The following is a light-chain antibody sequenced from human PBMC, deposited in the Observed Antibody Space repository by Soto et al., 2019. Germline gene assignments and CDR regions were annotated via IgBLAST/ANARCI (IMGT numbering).Light chain of an antibody. Sequence: DIQMTQSPSTLSPSAGDTVTMTCRASQSVSNWLAWYQQKPGKAPKLLIYEASILESGVPPRFSGSGSGTEFTLTISSLQPDDSATYYCQQYSGYPWTFGQGTKVEIQ. CDR3: QQYSGYPWT. J-gene: IGKJ1*01. CDR1: QSVSNW. V-gene: IGKV1-5*01. CDR2: EAS.